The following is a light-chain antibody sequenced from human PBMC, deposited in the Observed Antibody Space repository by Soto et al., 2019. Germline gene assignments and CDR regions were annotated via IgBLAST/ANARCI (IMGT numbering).Light chain of an antibody. CDR2: DAS. Sequence: EIVLTQSPATLSLSPGERATLSCRASQSVSSYLAWYQQKPGQAPRLLFYDASNSATGIPARFSGSGSGTDFTHTISSLEPEDFAVYYCHQRSNWPPITVGQGTRLEMK. CDR3: HQRSNWPPIT. CDR1: QSVSSY. V-gene: IGKV3-11*01. J-gene: IGKJ5*01.